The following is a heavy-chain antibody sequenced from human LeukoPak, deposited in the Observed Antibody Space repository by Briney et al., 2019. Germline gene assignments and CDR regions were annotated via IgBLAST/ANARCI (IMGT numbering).Heavy chain of an antibody. J-gene: IGHJ3*02. CDR1: GFTFSSYS. CDR3: ARVVRYFDLGDAFDI. D-gene: IGHD3-9*01. CDR2: ISSSSSYI. V-gene: IGHV3-21*01. Sequence: GGSLRLSCAASGFTFSSYSMNWVRQAPGKGLEWVSSISSSSSYIYYADSVKGRFTISRDNAKNSLYLQMNSLRAEDTAVYYCARVVRYFDLGDAFDIWGQGTMVTVSS.